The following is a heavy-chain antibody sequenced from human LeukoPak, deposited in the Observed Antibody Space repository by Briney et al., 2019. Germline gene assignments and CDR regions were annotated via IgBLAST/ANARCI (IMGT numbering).Heavy chain of an antibody. CDR2: IYTSGST. J-gene: IGHJ4*02. Sequence: SETLSLTCTVSGGSISSYYWSWIRQPAGKGLEWIGRIYTSGSTNYNPSLKSRVTISVDTSKNQFSLKLSSVTAADTAVYYCARGGPRRDGYSAFDYWGEGTLVPVSS. D-gene: IGHD5-24*01. CDR3: ARGGPRRDGYSAFDY. V-gene: IGHV4-4*07. CDR1: GGSISSYY.